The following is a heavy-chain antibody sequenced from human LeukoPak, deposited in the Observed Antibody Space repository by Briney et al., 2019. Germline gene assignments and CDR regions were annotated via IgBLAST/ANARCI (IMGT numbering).Heavy chain of an antibody. D-gene: IGHD6-19*01. J-gene: IGHJ3*02. CDR1: GFTFSYYG. Sequence: GRSLRLSCAASGFTFSYYGLHWVRQGPGKGLEWVAVISYDGSNKYYADSVKGRFTISRDNSKNTLYLQMNSLRAEDTAVYYCAKQCGGSDWFDAFDIWGQGTMVSVSS. V-gene: IGHV3-30*18. CDR2: ISYDGSNK. CDR3: AKQCGGSDWFDAFDI.